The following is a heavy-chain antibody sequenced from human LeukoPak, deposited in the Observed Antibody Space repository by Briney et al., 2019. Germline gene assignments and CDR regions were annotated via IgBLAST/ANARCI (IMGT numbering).Heavy chain of an antibody. Sequence: PGGSLRLSCAASGFTLRNYAMSWVCQAPGKGLEWVSAISGHGESTYNADSVKGRFTISRDNPKNTVYLQMNSLRAEDTAVYYCAKGPDYYDSSGYINWGQGTLVTVSS. CDR1: GFTLRNYA. D-gene: IGHD3-22*01. CDR3: AKGPDYYDSSGYIN. CDR2: ISGHGEST. V-gene: IGHV3-23*01. J-gene: IGHJ4*02.